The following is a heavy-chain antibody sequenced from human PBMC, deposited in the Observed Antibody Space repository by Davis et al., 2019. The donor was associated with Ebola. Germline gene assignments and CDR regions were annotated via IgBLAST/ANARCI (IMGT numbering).Heavy chain of an antibody. V-gene: IGHV4-34*01. D-gene: IGHD3-10*01. CDR1: GGSFSGFY. Sequence: SETLSLTCAVYGGSFSGFYWSWIRQSPGKGLEWIGEINHSGSTNYNPSLKSRVTISLDTSNNQLSLKLTSVTAADTAVYYCASTYGAGSYWYFEHWGQGTLITVSS. J-gene: IGHJ4*02. CDR3: ASTYGAGSYWYFEH. CDR2: INHSGST.